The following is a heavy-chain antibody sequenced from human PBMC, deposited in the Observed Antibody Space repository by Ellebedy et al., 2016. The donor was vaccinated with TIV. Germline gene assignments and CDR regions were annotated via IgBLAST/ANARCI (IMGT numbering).Heavy chain of an antibody. J-gene: IGHJ4*02. CDR1: GFTFGSFA. V-gene: IGHV3-23*01. Sequence: GGSLRLSCAASGFTFGSFAMHWVRQAPGKGLEWLSVISGDGVNTYSAASVKGRFTITRDNFKNTLFLQVNRLSADDTAVYYCAKGSSSGFNYDRVGFQYWGQGTLVTVSS. CDR3: AKGSSSGFNYDRVGFQY. D-gene: IGHD3-22*01. CDR2: ISGDGVNT.